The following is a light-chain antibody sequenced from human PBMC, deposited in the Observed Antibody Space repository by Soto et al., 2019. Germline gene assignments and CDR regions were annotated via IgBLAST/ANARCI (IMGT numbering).Light chain of an antibody. CDR3: SSYRATGTLLV. Sequence: QSALTQPASVSGSPGQSITISCTGTSSDVGGYNYVSWYQQHPGKAPKLIIFEVRDRPVGVSDRFSGSKSGNTASLTISGLQAEDEATYYCSSYRATGTLLVFGGGTKLTVL. J-gene: IGLJ2*01. CDR2: EVR. CDR1: SSDVGGYNY. V-gene: IGLV2-14*01.